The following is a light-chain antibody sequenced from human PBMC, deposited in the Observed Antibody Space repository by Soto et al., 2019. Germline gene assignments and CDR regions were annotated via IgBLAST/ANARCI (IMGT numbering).Light chain of an antibody. J-gene: IGLJ1*01. CDR3: SSYTSSSTGV. CDR1: SSDVGGYNY. V-gene: IGLV2-14*01. Sequence: QSALTQPASVSGSPGQSITISCTGTSSDVGGYNYVSWYQQHPGKAPKLMIYDVSNRPSGVSNRFSGSKSGNTASLTISGLQAEDEADYYCSSYTSSSTGVFGTGTKVTVI. CDR2: DVS.